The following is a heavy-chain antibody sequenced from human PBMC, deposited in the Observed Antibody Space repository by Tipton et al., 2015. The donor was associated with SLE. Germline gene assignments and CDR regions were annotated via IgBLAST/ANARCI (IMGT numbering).Heavy chain of an antibody. J-gene: IGHJ4*02. CDR3: ARLSPLWFGEYTEY. CDR2: IHHGGST. CDR1: GGFFTTYY. Sequence: TLPLTCAVYGGFFTTYYWTWIRQPPGKGLEWVGEIHHGGSTYYNPSLESRVTMSVDTSKNEFSQNLRSVTATDTAVYYCARLSPLWFGEYTEYWGQGTLVTVSS. D-gene: IGHD3-10*01. V-gene: IGHV4-34*01.